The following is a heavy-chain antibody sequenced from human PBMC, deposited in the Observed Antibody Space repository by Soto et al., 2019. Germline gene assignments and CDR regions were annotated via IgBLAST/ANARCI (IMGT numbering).Heavy chain of an antibody. V-gene: IGHV3-74*01. CDR1: GFTFSSYW. D-gene: IGHD3-10*01. CDR3: ARERITMVRGVISFDY. J-gene: IGHJ4*02. Sequence: GGSLRLSCAASGFTFSSYWMHWVRQAPGKGLVWVSRINSDGSSTSYADSVKGRFTISRDNAKNTLYLQMNSLRAEDTAVYYCARERITMVRGVISFDYWGQGTLVTVSS. CDR2: INSDGSST.